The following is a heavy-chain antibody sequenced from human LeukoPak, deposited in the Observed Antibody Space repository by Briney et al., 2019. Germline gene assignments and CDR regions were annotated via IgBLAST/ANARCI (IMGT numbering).Heavy chain of an antibody. J-gene: IGHJ4*02. CDR3: ARDFIPAATFHS. D-gene: IGHD6-25*01. CDR1: GFTFSTYS. CDR2: ISSSSII. V-gene: IGHV3-48*04. Sequence: GGSLRLSCAGSGFTFSTYSMDWVRQAPGKGLEWVSYISSSSIIYYADSVKGRFIISRDNAKNSVYLQMDSLRVEDTARYYCARDFIPAATFHSWGQGTRVTVSS.